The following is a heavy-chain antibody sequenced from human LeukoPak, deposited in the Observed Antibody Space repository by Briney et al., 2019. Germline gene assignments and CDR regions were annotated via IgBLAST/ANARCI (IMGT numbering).Heavy chain of an antibody. Sequence: GASVTVSCKAAGYTLTGYYMHWVRQAPGQGLEWMGWINPNSGGTSYAQKFQGRVTMTRDTSISTAYMELSRLRSDDTAVYYCARGRCSSRSCYLFDYWGQGTLVTVSS. CDR2: INPNSGGT. D-gene: IGHD2-2*01. V-gene: IGHV1-2*02. J-gene: IGHJ4*02. CDR1: GYTLTGYY. CDR3: ARGRCSSRSCYLFDY.